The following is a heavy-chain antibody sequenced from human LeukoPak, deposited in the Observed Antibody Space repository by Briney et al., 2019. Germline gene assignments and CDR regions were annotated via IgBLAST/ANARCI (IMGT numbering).Heavy chain of an antibody. V-gene: IGHV3-23*01. CDR3: AKESPRPNYYYMDV. CDR1: GFTFSSYA. CDR2: ISGSGSSGGST. J-gene: IGHJ6*03. Sequence: GGSLRLSCAASGFTFSSYAMSWVRQAPGKGLEWVSAISGSGSSGGSTYYADSVKGQFTISRDNSKNTLYLQMNSLKTKDMAMYYCAKESPRPNYYYMDVWGKGTTVTISS.